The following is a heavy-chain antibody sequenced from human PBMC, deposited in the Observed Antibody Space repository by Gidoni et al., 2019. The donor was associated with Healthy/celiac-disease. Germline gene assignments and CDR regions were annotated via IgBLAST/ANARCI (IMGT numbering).Heavy chain of an antibody. CDR2: ISSSSSYI. D-gene: IGHD1-26*01. Sequence: EVQLVESGGGLVKPGGSRRLSCAASGFPFSSYSMNWVRQAPGNGLEWVSSISSSSSYIYYADSVKGRFTISRDNAKNSLYLQMNSLRAEDTAVYYCARVYSGSYHGGYWGQGTLVTVSS. V-gene: IGHV3-21*01. J-gene: IGHJ4*02. CDR1: GFPFSSYS. CDR3: ARVYSGSYHGGY.